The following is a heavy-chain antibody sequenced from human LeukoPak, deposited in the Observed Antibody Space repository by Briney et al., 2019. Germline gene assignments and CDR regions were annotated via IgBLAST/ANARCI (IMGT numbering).Heavy chain of an antibody. V-gene: IGHV3-30*18. CDR2: ISYDGSNK. Sequence: GGSLRLSCAASGFTFSSYGMHWVRQAPGKGLEWVAVISYDGSNKYYADSVKGRFTISRDNSKNTLYLQMNSLRAEDTAVYYCAKDASPLWGSSPAEYFQHWGQGTLVTVSS. CDR3: AKDASPLWGSSPAEYFQH. D-gene: IGHD6-13*01. J-gene: IGHJ1*01. CDR1: GFTFSSYG.